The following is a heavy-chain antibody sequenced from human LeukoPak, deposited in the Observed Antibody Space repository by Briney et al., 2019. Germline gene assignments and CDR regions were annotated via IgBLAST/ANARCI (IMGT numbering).Heavy chain of an antibody. J-gene: IGHJ4*02. D-gene: IGHD3-22*01. CDR2: ISGSGGST. Sequence: GGSLRLSCAASGFTFSSYAMSWVRQAPGKGLEWVSAISGSGGSTYYADSVKGRFTISRDNSKNTLYLQMNSLRAEDTAVYYRAKWVSNPYYYDSSGYYVDYWGQGTLVTVSS. CDR3: AKWVSNPYYYDSSGYYVDY. V-gene: IGHV3-23*01. CDR1: GFTFSSYA.